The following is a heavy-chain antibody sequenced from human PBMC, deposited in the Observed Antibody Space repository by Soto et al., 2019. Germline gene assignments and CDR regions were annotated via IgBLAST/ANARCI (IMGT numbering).Heavy chain of an antibody. CDR3: AKIAAAGYYYYYGMDV. D-gene: IGHD6-13*01. V-gene: IGHV3-23*01. CDR2: ISGSGGST. Sequence: GGSLRLSCAASGFTFSSYAMSWVRQAPGKGPEWVSAISGSGGSTYYADSVKGRFTISRDNSKNTLYLQMNSLRAEDTAVYYCAKIAAAGYYYYYGMDVWGQGTTVTVSS. J-gene: IGHJ6*02. CDR1: GFTFSSYA.